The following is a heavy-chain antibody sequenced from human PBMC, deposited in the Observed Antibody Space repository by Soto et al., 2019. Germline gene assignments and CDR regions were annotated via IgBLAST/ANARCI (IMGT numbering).Heavy chain of an antibody. CDR2: ISGTGRST. D-gene: IGHD6-19*01. Sequence: GWSLRLSCGCSVFTFIGCAMSWVRQAPGKGLEWVSGISGTGRSTFYADSVKDRFTISRDNSKNTVYLQMTSLRAEDTAVYYCAKGNTSGWYFFDYWGQGTLVTVSS. V-gene: IGHV3-23*01. CDR3: AKGNTSGWYFFDY. CDR1: VFTFIGCA. J-gene: IGHJ4*02.